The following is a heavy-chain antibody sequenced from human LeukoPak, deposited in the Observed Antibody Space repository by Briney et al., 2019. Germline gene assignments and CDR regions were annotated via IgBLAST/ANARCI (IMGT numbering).Heavy chain of an antibody. CDR3: ATWAGSGWYSSRGFDY. J-gene: IGHJ4*02. CDR2: FDPEDGET. D-gene: IGHD6-19*01. V-gene: IGHV1-24*01. CDR1: GYTLTELS. Sequence: GASVTVSYKVSGYTLTELSMHWVRQAPGKGLEWMGGFDPEDGETIYAQKFQGRVTMTEDTSTDTAYMELSSLRSEDTAVYYCATWAGSGWYSSRGFDYWGQGTLVTVSS.